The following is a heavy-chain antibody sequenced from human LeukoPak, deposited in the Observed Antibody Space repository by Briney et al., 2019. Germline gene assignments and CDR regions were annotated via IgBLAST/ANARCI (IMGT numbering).Heavy chain of an antibody. CDR1: GFTFSSYG. CDR3: AKDRTVGASYWYFDL. Sequence: GGSLRLSCAASGFTFSSYGMHWVRQAPGKGLEWVAVISYDGSNKYYADSVKGRFTISRDNSKNTLYLHMNTLRAEDTAIYYCAKDRTVGASYWYFDLWGRGTLVTVSS. D-gene: IGHD1-26*01. CDR2: ISYDGSNK. V-gene: IGHV3-30*18. J-gene: IGHJ2*01.